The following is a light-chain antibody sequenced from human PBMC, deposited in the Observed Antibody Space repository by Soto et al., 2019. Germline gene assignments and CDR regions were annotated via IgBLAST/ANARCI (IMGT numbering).Light chain of an antibody. J-gene: IGLJ2*01. CDR1: SSDVGNYNY. V-gene: IGLV2-11*01. CDR3: CSYAGSYTEV. CDR2: DVT. Sequence: QSALTQPRSVSGSPGQSVTISCTGTSSDVGNYNYVSWYQQHPGKAPKLMIYDVTKRPSGVPDRFSGSKFGNTASLTISGLQAEDEADYYCCSYAGSYTEVFGGGTKLTVL.